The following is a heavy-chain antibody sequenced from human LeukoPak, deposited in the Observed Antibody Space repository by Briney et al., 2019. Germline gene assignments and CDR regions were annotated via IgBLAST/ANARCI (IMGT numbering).Heavy chain of an antibody. J-gene: IGHJ6*02. CDR1: GFTFSSYS. V-gene: IGHV3-21*01. CDR3: ARDRSYYDILTGYYTDYYYYYGMDV. D-gene: IGHD3-9*01. CDR2: ISSSSSYI. Sequence: GGSLRLSCAASGFTFSSYSMNWVRQAPGKGLEWVSSISSSSSYIYYADSVKGRFTNSRDNAKNSPYLQMNSLRAEDTAVYYCARDRSYYDILTGYYTDYYYYYGMDVWGQGTTVTVSS.